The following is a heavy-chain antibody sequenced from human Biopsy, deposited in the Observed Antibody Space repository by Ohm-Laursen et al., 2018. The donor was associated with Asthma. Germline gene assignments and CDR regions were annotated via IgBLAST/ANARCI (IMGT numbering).Heavy chain of an antibody. J-gene: IGHJ4*02. CDR3: ARGGYCSGVTCFPFDR. V-gene: IGHV3-23*01. CDR2: ISDGGHST. D-gene: IGHD6-19*01. CDR1: GFSFFTYG. Sequence: GTLSLTCAASGFSFFTYGMSWVRRAPGKGLEWVAVISDGGHSTNYADSVRGRFTVSRDDSRDTLYLHLNSLTAEDTAVYFCARGGYCSGVTCFPFDRWGQGTRVSVSS.